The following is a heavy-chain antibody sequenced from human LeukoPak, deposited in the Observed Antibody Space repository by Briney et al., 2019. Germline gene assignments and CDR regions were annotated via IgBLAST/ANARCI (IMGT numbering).Heavy chain of an antibody. CDR1: GGSISSYY. J-gene: IGHJ4*02. V-gene: IGHV4-59*01. CDR3: ARLGYSSGSVDY. D-gene: IGHD5-18*01. Sequence: PSETLSLTCTVSGGSISSYYWSWIRQPPGKGLEWIGYLYYSVSTNYNPSLKSRVTISVDTYKNQFSLKLSSVTAADTAAYYCARLGYSSGSVDYWGQGTLVTVSS. CDR2: LYYSVST.